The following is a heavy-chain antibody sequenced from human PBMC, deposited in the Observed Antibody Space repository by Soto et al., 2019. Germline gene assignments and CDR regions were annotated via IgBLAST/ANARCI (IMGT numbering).Heavy chain of an antibody. V-gene: IGHV3-48*01. CDR2: ISRSGTTM. Sequence: GGSLRLSCAASGFIFSRYNMHWVRQAPGKGLEWLSYISRSGTTMYYADSVRGRFTISRGNAKNSLYLQINTLRVEDTAVYYCARPDYYHTTGYFEDWGQGTLVTGSS. CDR3: ARPDYYHTTGYFED. D-gene: IGHD3-22*01. CDR1: GFIFSRYN. J-gene: IGHJ4*02.